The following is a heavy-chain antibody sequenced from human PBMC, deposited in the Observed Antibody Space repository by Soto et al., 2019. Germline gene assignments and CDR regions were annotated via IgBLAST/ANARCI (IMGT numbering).Heavy chain of an antibody. CDR3: ARSEGRYCISTSCPFDY. D-gene: IGHD2-2*01. CDR1: GYSISSSNW. CDR2: IYYSGTT. V-gene: IGHV4-28*01. Sequence: PSETLSLTCAVSGYSISSSNWWGWIRQPPGKGLEWIGYIYYSGTTYYNPSLKSRVTMSVDTSKNQFSLKLSSVTAADTAVYYCARSEGRYCISTSCPFDYWGQGTLVTVSS. J-gene: IGHJ4*02.